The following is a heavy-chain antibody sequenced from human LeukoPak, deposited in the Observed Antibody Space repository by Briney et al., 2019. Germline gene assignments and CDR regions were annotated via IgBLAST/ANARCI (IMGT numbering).Heavy chain of an antibody. CDR1: GFTFSSYW. J-gene: IGHJ6*03. D-gene: IGHD6-13*01. V-gene: IGHV3-7*01. Sequence: PGGSLRLSCAASGFTFSSYWMSWVRQAPGKGLEWVANIKQDGSEKYYVDSVKGRFTISRDNAKNSLYLQMNRLRAEDTAVYYCAKGDKQQVVGLFRDRYYSYLDVWGKGTTVTVSS. CDR2: IKQDGSEK. CDR3: AKGDKQQVVGLFRDRYYSYLDV.